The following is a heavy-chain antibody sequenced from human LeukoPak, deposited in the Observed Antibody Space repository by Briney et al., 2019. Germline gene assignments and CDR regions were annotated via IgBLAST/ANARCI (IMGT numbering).Heavy chain of an antibody. D-gene: IGHD3-22*01. J-gene: IGHJ4*02. V-gene: IGHV4-34*01. CDR1: GGSFSGYY. CDR3: ARDSSGYYTFDY. CDR2: INHSGST. Sequence: SETLSLTCAVYGGSFSGYYWSWIRQPLEKGLEWIGEINHSGSTNYNPSLKSRVTISVDTSKNQFSLKLSSVTAADTAVYYCARDSSGYYTFDYWGQGTLVTVSS.